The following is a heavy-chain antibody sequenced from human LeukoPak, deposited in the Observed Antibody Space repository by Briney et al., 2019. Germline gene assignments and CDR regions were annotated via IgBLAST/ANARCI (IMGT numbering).Heavy chain of an antibody. CDR2: INPNSGGT. CDR1: GYTFTGYY. CDR3: ARDWDCSGGSCYSGPDY. V-gene: IGHV1-2*02. D-gene: IGHD2-15*01. Sequence: ASVKVSCKAFGYTFTGYYMYWVRQAPGQGLEWMGWINPNSGGTNYAQKFQGRVTMTRDTSISTAYMELSRLRSDDTAVYYCARDWDCSGGSCYSGPDYWGQGTLVTVSS. J-gene: IGHJ4*02.